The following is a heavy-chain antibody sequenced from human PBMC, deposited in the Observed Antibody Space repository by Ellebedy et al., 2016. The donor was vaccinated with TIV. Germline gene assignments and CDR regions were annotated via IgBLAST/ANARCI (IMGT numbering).Heavy chain of an antibody. D-gene: IGHD2-2*01. CDR1: GFTFSSYT. J-gene: IGHJ5*02. CDR2: LTSTADRA. Sequence: GGSLRLXCVVSGFTFSSYTMTWVRQAPGKGLEWVSSLTSTADRANYADSVKGRFTVSRDNSKNTLYLQMNSLRDEDTAVYFCAQKIAFVPAALQAWGQGTLVTVSS. V-gene: IGHV3-23*01. CDR3: AQKIAFVPAALQA.